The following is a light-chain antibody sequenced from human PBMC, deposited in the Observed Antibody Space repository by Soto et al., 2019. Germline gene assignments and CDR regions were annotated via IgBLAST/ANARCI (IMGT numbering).Light chain of an antibody. J-gene: IGKJ4*01. CDR3: QESYSVPST. Sequence: DIQMTQSPSSMSASVGDRVTITCRASQTISTFLNWYQQKPGRAPKLLLYAASSLQSGIPSRFSGSGSGTDFTLTISSLQPEDFATYYCQESYSVPSTFGGGTTVEIK. CDR1: QTISTF. V-gene: IGKV1-39*01. CDR2: AAS.